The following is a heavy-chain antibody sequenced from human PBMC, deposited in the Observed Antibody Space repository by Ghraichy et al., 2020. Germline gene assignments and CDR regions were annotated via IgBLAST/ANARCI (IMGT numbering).Heavy chain of an antibody. J-gene: IGHJ4*02. V-gene: IGHV4-34*01. D-gene: IGHD5-18*01. Sequence: SETLSLTCAVYGGSFSGYYWSWIRQPPGKGLEWIGEINHSGSTNYNPSLKSRVTISVDTSKNQFSLKLSSVTAADTAVYYCADLYSYASSYWGQGTLVTVSS. CDR1: GGSFSGYY. CDR2: INHSGST. CDR3: ADLYSYASSY.